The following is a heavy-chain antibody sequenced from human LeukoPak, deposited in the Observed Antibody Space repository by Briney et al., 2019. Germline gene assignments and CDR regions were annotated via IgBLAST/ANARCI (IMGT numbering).Heavy chain of an antibody. Sequence: GGSLRLSCAASGFTFSSYGMHRVRQAPGKGLEWVAFIRYDGSNKYYADSVKGRFAISRDNSKNTLYLQMNSLRAEDTAVYYCAKDPPWIKALDYWGQGTLVTVSS. CDR3: AKDPPWIKALDY. V-gene: IGHV3-30*02. D-gene: IGHD5-12*01. CDR2: IRYDGSNK. J-gene: IGHJ4*02. CDR1: GFTFSSYG.